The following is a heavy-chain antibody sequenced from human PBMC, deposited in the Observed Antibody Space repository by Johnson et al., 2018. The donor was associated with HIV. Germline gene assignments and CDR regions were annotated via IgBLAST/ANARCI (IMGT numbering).Heavy chain of an antibody. J-gene: IGHJ3*02. CDR1: GFSFSHYG. CDR3: VRRDSGSFSFDI. CDR2: IPYDGSKT. V-gene: IGHV3-30*02. D-gene: IGHD1-26*01. Sequence: QVQLVESGGGVVQPGGSLRLSCVASGFSFSHYGMHWVRQGPGKGLEWVAFIPYDGSKTYYGDSVKGRCTIARDNDRNSLYLQMNNLRVEDTALYNCVRRDSGSFSFDIWGQGTMVSVSS.